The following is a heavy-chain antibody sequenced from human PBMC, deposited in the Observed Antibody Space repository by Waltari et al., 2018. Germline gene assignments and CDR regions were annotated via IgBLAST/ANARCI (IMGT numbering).Heavy chain of an antibody. V-gene: IGHV3-23*01. J-gene: IGHJ3*02. CDR1: GFTFSSYA. CDR2: ISGSGGST. Sequence: EVQLLESGGGLVQPGGSLRLSSAASGFTFSSYAMSWVRPPPGTLRAWVSAISGSGGSTYYADSVKGRFTISRDNSKNTLYLQMNSLRAEDTAVYYCALDTTMIVVVIGPHDAFDIWGQGKMVTVSS. D-gene: IGHD3-22*01. CDR3: ALDTTMIVVVIGPHDAFDI.